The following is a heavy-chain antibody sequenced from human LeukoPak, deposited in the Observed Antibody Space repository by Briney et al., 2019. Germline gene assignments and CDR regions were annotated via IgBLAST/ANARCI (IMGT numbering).Heavy chain of an antibody. CDR1: GFTFSSYA. D-gene: IGHD3-3*01. J-gene: IGHJ4*02. CDR3: AKGRVPYYDSWSGYFDY. CDR2: ISGSGGST. Sequence: QSGGSLRLSCAASGFTFSSYAMSWVRQAPGKGLEWVSAISGSGGSTYYADSVKGRFTISRDNSKNTLYLQMNNLRAEDTAVYYCAKGRVPYYDSWSGYFDYWGQGTLVTVSS. V-gene: IGHV3-23*01.